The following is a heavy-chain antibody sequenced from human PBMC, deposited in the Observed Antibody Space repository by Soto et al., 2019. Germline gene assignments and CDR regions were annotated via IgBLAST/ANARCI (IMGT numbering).Heavy chain of an antibody. D-gene: IGHD2-2*01. J-gene: IGHJ3*02. V-gene: IGHV1-18*04. CDR1: GYTFTSYG. Sequence: ASVKVSCKASGYTFTSYGISWARQAPGQGLEWMGWISAYNGNTNYAQKLQGRVTMTTDTSTSTAYMELRSLRSDDTAVYYCAREDLGYCSSTSCYGYAFDIWGQGTMVTVSS. CDR2: ISAYNGNT. CDR3: AREDLGYCSSTSCYGYAFDI.